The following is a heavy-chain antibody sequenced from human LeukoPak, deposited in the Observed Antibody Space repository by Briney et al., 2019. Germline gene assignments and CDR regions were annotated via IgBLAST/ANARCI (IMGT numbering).Heavy chain of an antibody. J-gene: IGHJ4*02. CDR3: ARLRGGAVAGTWGYFDY. D-gene: IGHD6-19*01. CDR2: IYYSGST. Sequence: SETLSLTCTVSGGSTSSSNYYCAWLRQPPGKGLEWLGHIYYSGSTYYNPSRKSRVTISVDTSKNQFSLKLPSVTAADTAVYYCARLRGGAVAGTWGYFDYWGQGTLVTVSS. V-gene: IGHV4-39*01. CDR1: GGSTSSSNYY.